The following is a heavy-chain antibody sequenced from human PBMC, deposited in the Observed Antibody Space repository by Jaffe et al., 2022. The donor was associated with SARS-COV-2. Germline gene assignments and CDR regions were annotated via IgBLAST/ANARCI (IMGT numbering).Heavy chain of an antibody. V-gene: IGHV1-8*01. CDR1: GYTFTSYD. J-gene: IGHJ6*02. Sequence: QVQLVQSGAEVKKPGASVKVSCKASGYTFTSYDINWVRQATGQGLEWMGWMNPNSGNTGYAQKFQGRVTMTRNTSISTAYMELSSLRSEDTAVYYCARNYSGGDIVATHQGIYYYGMDVWGQGTTVTVSS. CDR3: ARNYSGGDIVATHQGIYYYGMDV. CDR2: MNPNSGNT. D-gene: IGHD5-12*01.